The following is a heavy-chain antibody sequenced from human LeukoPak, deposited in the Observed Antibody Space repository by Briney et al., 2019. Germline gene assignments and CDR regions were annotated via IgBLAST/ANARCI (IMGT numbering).Heavy chain of an antibody. CDR3: ARDLLRDY. CDR2: ISKGGSTI. Sequence: GGSLRLSCAASGFTFSSYEMNWLRQAPGKGPEWVSYISKGGSTIYYADSVKGRFTISRDNTKNSLYLQMNSLRGEDKAVYYCARDLLRDYWGQGTLVTVSS. V-gene: IGHV3-48*03. J-gene: IGHJ4*02. CDR1: GFTFSSYE. D-gene: IGHD5/OR15-5a*01.